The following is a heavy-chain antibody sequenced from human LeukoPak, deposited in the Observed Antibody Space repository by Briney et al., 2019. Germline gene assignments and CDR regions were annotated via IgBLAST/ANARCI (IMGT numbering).Heavy chain of an antibody. D-gene: IGHD3-16*02. CDR2: IKPKSGGT. Sequence: ASVKVSCKTSGYDFNGYYIHWVRQSPGQGLEWMGWIKPKSGGTDYAEKLQGRVTMTSDASVTTVFMELKNLRSDDTAVYYCGRVPDYVGGSFRPPEKYYYYYIDVWGQGTTVVVSS. CDR3: GRVPDYVGGSFRPPEKYYYYYIDV. J-gene: IGHJ6*02. CDR1: GYDFNGYY. V-gene: IGHV1-2*02.